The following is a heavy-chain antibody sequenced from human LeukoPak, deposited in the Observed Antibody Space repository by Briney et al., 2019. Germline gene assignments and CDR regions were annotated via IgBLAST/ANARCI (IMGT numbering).Heavy chain of an antibody. CDR3: AKDYYYDSSGLFDP. V-gene: IGHV3-23*01. Sequence: PGGSLRLSCAASGFTFRSYAMSWVRKAPGKGLGWVSAISGSGGSTYYADSVKGRFTISRDNSKNTLYLQMNSLRAEDTAVYYCAKDYYYDSSGLFDPWGQGTLVTVSS. J-gene: IGHJ5*02. D-gene: IGHD3-22*01. CDR1: GFTFRSYA. CDR2: ISGSGGST.